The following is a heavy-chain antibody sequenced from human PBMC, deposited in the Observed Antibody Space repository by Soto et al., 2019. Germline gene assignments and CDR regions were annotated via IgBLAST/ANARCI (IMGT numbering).Heavy chain of an antibody. CDR2: IDPSDSYT. J-gene: IGHJ3*02. Sequence: GESLKISCKGSGYSFTSYWISWVRQMPGKGLEWMGRIDPSDSYTNYSPSFQGHVTISADKSISTAYLQWSSLKASDTAMYYCARHEPYYYDSSGYSQGAFDIWGQGTMVTVSS. CDR3: ARHEPYYYDSSGYSQGAFDI. D-gene: IGHD3-22*01. CDR1: GYSFTSYW. V-gene: IGHV5-10-1*01.